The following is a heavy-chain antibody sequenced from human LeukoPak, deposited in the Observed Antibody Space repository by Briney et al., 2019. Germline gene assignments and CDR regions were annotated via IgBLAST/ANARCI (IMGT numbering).Heavy chain of an antibody. V-gene: IGHV4-59*01. J-gene: IGHJ4*02. CDR2: IYYSGST. D-gene: IGHD6-19*01. CDR3: ARFDSSGWYGY. CDR1: GGSISSYY. Sequence: PSETLSLNCTVSGGSISSYYWSWIRQPPGKGLEWIGYIYYSGSTNYNPSLKSRVTISVDTSKNQFSLKLSSVTAADTAVYYCARFDSSGWYGYWGQGTLVTVSS.